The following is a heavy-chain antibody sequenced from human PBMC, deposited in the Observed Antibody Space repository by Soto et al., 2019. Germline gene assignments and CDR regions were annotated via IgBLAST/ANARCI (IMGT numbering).Heavy chain of an antibody. CDR3: ARGPHRIAAAGTDAWDGMDV. V-gene: IGHV3-30-3*01. D-gene: IGHD6-13*01. J-gene: IGHJ6*02. Sequence: QVQLVESGGGVVQPGRSLRLSCAASGFTFSSYAMHWVRQAPGKGLEWVAVISYDGSNKYYADSVKGRFTISRDNPKNTLYLQMNSLRAEDTVVYYCARGPHRIAAAGTDAWDGMDVWGQGTTVTVSS. CDR1: GFTFSSYA. CDR2: ISYDGSNK.